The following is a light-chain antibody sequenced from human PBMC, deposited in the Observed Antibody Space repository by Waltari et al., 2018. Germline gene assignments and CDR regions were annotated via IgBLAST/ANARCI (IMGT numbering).Light chain of an antibody. Sequence: DIQMTQSPSTLSASVGDSVTITCRASQSISNRLAWYQQKPGKAPKPLIYTVSSLQSGVPSRFSGSGSGTEFTLTISSLQPDDFATYYCQQYKSYSRTFGQGTKVEI. CDR2: TVS. J-gene: IGKJ1*01. CDR3: QQYKSYSRT. CDR1: QSISNR. V-gene: IGKV1-5*03.